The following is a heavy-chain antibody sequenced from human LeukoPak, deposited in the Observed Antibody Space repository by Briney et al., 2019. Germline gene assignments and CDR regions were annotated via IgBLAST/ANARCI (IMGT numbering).Heavy chain of an antibody. Sequence: KASETLSLTCAVSGGSITTTDFDWAWIRQPPGQGFEWIATISSSGKAYYYPSLMSRVTISVDTSKNQFSLDVTSVTAADTGLFYCARFKGGTGLDYWGRGILVIVS. V-gene: IGHV4-39*01. J-gene: IGHJ4*02. CDR3: ARFKGGTGLDY. D-gene: IGHD1-26*01. CDR2: ISSSGKA. CDR1: GGSITTTDFD.